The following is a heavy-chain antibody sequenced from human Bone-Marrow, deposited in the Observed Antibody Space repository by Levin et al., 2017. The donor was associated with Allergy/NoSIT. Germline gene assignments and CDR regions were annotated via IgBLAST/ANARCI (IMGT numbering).Heavy chain of an antibody. CDR2: ISSSSSYT. D-gene: IGHD3-10*01. CDR1: GFTFSDYY. Sequence: GESLKISCAASGFTFSDYYMSWIRQAPGKGLEWVSYISSSSSYTNYADSVKGRFTISRDNAKNSLYLQMNSLRAEDTAVYYCARGRKGVLWFGELHHDAFDIWGQGTMVTVSS. J-gene: IGHJ3*02. V-gene: IGHV3-11*03. CDR3: ARGRKGVLWFGELHHDAFDI.